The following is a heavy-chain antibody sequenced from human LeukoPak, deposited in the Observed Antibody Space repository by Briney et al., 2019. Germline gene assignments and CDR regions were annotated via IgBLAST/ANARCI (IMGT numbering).Heavy chain of an antibody. Sequence: ASVKVSCKASGGTFSSYAISWVRQAPGQGLEWMGRIIPIFGTANYAQKFQGRVAITTDESTSTAYMELSSLRSEDTAVYYCARDRYYYDSSGATDAFDIWGQGTMVTVSS. J-gene: IGHJ3*02. D-gene: IGHD3-22*01. V-gene: IGHV1-69*05. CDR1: GGTFSSYA. CDR2: IIPIFGTA. CDR3: ARDRYYYDSSGATDAFDI.